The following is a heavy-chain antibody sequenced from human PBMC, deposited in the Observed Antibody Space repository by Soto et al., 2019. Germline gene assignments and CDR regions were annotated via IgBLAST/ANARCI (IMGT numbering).Heavy chain of an antibody. J-gene: IGHJ4*02. Sequence: ASVKVSCKASGYTFTNYGIIWHRQAPGQGLEWMGWINPYNGNTYYAQRVQGRVTMTTDTSTSTAYMELRSLRSDDTAVYYCARVPTDSSGYYKYYFDYWGQGTLVTVSS. CDR3: ARVPTDSSGYYKYYFDY. D-gene: IGHD3-22*01. CDR2: INPYNGNT. V-gene: IGHV1-18*04. CDR1: GYTFTNYG.